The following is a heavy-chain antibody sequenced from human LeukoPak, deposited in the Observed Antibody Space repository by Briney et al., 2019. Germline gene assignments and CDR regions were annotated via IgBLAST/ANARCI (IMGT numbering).Heavy chain of an antibody. CDR2: IYYSGST. Sequence: SETLSLTCTVSGGSIISYYWSWIRQPPGKGLEWIGYIYYSGSTNYNPSLKSRVTISVDTSKNQFSLKLSSVTAADTAVYYCARSLRYDSSGYYYRGYYYYMDVWGKGTTVTVSS. CDR3: ARSLRYDSSGYYYRGYYYYMDV. V-gene: IGHV4-59*01. CDR1: GGSIISYY. D-gene: IGHD3-22*01. J-gene: IGHJ6*03.